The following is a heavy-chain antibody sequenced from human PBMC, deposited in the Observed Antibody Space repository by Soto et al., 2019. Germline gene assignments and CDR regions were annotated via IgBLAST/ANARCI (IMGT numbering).Heavy chain of an antibody. J-gene: IGHJ5*02. CDR1: GGSISTSRSY. Sequence: SETLSLTCNVSGGSISTSRSYWAWIRQPPGKGLEWLANIFYSGSTYYNPSLASRVTVSVDTSKNEFSLKLRSVTAADTAVYYCARQPTTGDTDLWFDPWGQGTLVTASS. D-gene: IGHD2-21*01. V-gene: IGHV4-39*01. CDR2: IFYSGST. CDR3: ARQPTTGDTDLWFDP.